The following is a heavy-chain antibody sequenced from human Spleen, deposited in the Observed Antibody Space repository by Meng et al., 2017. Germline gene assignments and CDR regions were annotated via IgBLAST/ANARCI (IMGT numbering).Heavy chain of an antibody. D-gene: IGHD5-18*01. CDR1: GYSFTSYW. V-gene: IGHV5-51*01. CDR3: TRHRYVRGYSSEIDY. Sequence: GGSLRLSCKGSGYSFTSYWIGWVRQMPGKGLEWMGIIYPGDSETRFSPSFQGQVTISADNSITTAFLQWSSLKASDTAMYYCTRHRYVRGYSSEIDYWGQGTLVTVSS. J-gene: IGHJ4*02. CDR2: IYPGDSET.